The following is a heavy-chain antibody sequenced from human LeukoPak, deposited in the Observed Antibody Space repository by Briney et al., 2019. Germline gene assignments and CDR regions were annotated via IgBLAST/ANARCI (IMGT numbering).Heavy chain of an antibody. D-gene: IGHD3-9*01. CDR3: ARDYYDILTGYLGYFDY. CDR2: ISSSSSTI. Sequence: GGSLRLSCAASGFTFSSYSMNWVRQAPGKGLEWVSYISSSSSTIYYADSVKGRFTISRDNAKNSLYLQMNSLRAEDTAVYYCARDYYDILTGYLGYFDYWGQGTLVTVSS. CDR1: GFTFSSYS. V-gene: IGHV3-48*01. J-gene: IGHJ4*02.